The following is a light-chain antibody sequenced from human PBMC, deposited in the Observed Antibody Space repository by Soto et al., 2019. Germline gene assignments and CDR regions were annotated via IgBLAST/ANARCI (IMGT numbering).Light chain of an antibody. J-gene: IGKJ5*01. CDR1: QSVSSY. Sequence: EIVLTQSPDTLSLSPGERATLSCRTSQSVSSYFAWYQQKPGRAPRLLIYDASNRATGIPARFIGSGSGTDFTLTISSLEPEDFAFYYCQQRSNWPITFGQGTRLEIK. CDR3: QQRSNWPIT. V-gene: IGKV3-11*01. CDR2: DAS.